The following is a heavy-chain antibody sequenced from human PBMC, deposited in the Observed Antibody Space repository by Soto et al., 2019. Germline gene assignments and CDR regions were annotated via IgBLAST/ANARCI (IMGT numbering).Heavy chain of an antibody. Sequence: QVQLVQSGAEVKKPGSSVKVSCKASGGTFSSYAISWVRQAPGQGLEWMGGIIPIFGTANYAQKFQGRVTITADESTSTAYMELSSLRSEDTAMYYCARDRPVPSSKVAWFDPWGQGTLVTVSS. D-gene: IGHD4-4*01. CDR1: GGTFSSYA. CDR2: IIPIFGTA. CDR3: ARDRPVPSSKVAWFDP. V-gene: IGHV1-69*01. J-gene: IGHJ5*02.